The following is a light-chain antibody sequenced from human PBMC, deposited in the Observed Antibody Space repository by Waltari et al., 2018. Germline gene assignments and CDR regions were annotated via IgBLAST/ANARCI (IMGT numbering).Light chain of an antibody. CDR3: QHYGRLPVT. J-gene: IGKJ1*01. CDR1: QSVGTF. V-gene: IGKV3-20*01. CDR2: GAS. Sequence: IVLTQSPGTLSLSPGERAPLSCRARQSVGTFLVWYQQKPGQAPRLLIQGASTWATGTPDRFSGSGSGTDFRLTISRLEPEDFAVYYCQHYGRLPVTFGQGNKVEI.